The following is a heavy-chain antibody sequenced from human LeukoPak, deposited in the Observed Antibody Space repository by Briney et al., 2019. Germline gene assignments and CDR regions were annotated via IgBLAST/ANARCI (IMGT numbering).Heavy chain of an antibody. Sequence: SETLSLTCTVSGGSISSYYWSWIRQPPGKGLEWIGYIHYSGSTNYNPSLKSRVTISVDTSKNQFSLKLSSVTAADTAVYYCARGDPYYYYYGMDVWGQGTTVTVSS. J-gene: IGHJ6*02. V-gene: IGHV4-59*01. CDR1: GGSISSYY. CDR3: ARGDPYYYYYGMDV. CDR2: IHYSGST.